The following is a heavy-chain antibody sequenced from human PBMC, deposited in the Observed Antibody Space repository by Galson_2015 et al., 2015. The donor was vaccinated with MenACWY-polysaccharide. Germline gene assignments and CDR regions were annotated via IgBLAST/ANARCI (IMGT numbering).Heavy chain of an antibody. Sequence: SVKVSCKASGYTFTSFDINWVRQAPGQGLEWMGWMNPNSHNTGSAQKFQGRVSMTSDTSINTAYMELTSLRSDDTAVYYCARAVGDLDYWGQGTLVTVSS. CDR3: ARAVGDLDY. D-gene: IGHD2-21*02. V-gene: IGHV1-8*01. CDR2: MNPNSHNT. CDR1: GYTFTSFD. J-gene: IGHJ4*02.